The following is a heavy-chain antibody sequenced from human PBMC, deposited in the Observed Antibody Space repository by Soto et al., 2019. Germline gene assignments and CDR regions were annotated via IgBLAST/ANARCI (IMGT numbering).Heavy chain of an antibody. CDR1: GFTFSSYG. CDR2: IWYDGSNK. J-gene: IGHJ5*02. CDR3: ARRARVQLAASWFDP. Sequence: GGSLRLSCAASGFTFSSYGMDWVRQAPGTGLEWVALIWYDGSNKYYADSVKGRFTISRDNSKNTLYLQMNSLRAEDTAVYYCARRARVQLAASWFDPWGQGTLVTVSS. D-gene: IGHD6-6*01. V-gene: IGHV3-33*01.